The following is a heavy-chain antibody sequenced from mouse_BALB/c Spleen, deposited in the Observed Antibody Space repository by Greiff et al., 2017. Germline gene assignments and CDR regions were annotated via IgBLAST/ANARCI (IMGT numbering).Heavy chain of an antibody. V-gene: IGHV3-2*02. CDR2: ISYSGST. D-gene: IGHD1-1*01. CDR1: GYSITSDYA. CDR3: ARVNYGSSYFAY. J-gene: IGHJ3*01. Sequence: VQLKESGPGLVKPSQSLSLTCTVTGYSITSDYAWNWIRQFPGNKLEWMGYISYSGSTSYNPSLKSRISITRDTSKNQFFLQLNSVTTEDTATYYCARVNYGSSYFAYWGQGTLVTVSA.